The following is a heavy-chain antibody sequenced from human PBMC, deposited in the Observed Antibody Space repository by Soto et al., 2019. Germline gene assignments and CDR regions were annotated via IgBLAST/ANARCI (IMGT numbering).Heavy chain of an antibody. V-gene: IGHV4-4*02. J-gene: IGHJ5*02. CDR1: GGSISSSNW. CDR3: ARSYYDILTVYPKYTNWFDP. CDR2: IYHSGST. D-gene: IGHD3-9*01. Sequence: PSETLSLTCAVSGGSISSSNWWSWVRQPPGKGLEWIGEIYHSGSTNYNPSLKSRVTISVDKSKNQFSLKLSSVTAADTAVYYCARSYYDILTVYPKYTNWFDPWGQETLVTVSS.